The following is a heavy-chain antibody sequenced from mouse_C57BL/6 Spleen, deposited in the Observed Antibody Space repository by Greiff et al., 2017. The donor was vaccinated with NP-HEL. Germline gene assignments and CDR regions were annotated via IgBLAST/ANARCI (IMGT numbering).Heavy chain of an antibody. D-gene: IGHD2-4*01. CDR3: ARRGNYYDYDYFDY. CDR1: GYTFTSYW. CDR2: IDPSDSYT. J-gene: IGHJ2*01. V-gene: IGHV1-69*01. Sequence: VQLQQPGAELVMPGASVKLSCKASGYTFTSYWMHWVKQRPGQGLEWIGEIDPSDSYTNYNQKFKGKSTLTVDKSSSTAYMQLSSLTSEDSAVYYCARRGNYYDYDYFDYWGQGTTLTVSS.